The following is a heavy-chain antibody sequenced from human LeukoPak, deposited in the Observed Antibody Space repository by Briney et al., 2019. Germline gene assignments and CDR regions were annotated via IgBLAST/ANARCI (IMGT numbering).Heavy chain of an antibody. CDR1: GFTFSSYS. D-gene: IGHD3-22*01. V-gene: IGHV3-48*01. CDR3: ARDALYYYDSSRPYYFDY. Sequence: PGGSLRLSCAASGFTFSSYSMNWVRQAPGKGLEWVSYISSSSSTIYYADSVKGRFTISRDNAKNSLYLQMNSLRAEDTAVYYCARDALYYYDSSRPYYFDYWGQGTLVTVSS. J-gene: IGHJ4*02. CDR2: ISSSSSTI.